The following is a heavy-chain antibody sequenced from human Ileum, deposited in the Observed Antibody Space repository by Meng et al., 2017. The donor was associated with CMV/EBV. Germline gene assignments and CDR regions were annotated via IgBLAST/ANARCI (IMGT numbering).Heavy chain of an antibody. D-gene: IGHD2-2*01. V-gene: IGHV4-30-4*08. Sequence: SISSGDYYWGWSRQPPGKGLEWIGFTKYSGRTYYNPSLTSRVTISLDTSENHFSLTLSSVTAADTAVYYCARTEDCTSTSCYTGFDPWGQGTLVTVSS. CDR3: ARTEDCTSTSCYTGFDP. CDR1: SISSGDYY. J-gene: IGHJ5*02. CDR2: TKYSGRT.